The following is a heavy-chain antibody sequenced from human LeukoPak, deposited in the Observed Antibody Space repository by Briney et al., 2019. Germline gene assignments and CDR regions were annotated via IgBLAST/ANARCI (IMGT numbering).Heavy chain of an antibody. CDR1: GAPFSGYY. V-gene: IGHV4-4*07. J-gene: IGHJ4*02. CDR2: IYTDGRP. Sequence: SETLSLTCTVSGAPFSGYYWGWIRQAAGTGLEWIGRIYTDGRPDYNPSLRSRVTVSVDTSRNQFSLKLTSVTAADTAVYYCAREARDYEGSGYHYGKWGQGTLVAVSS. D-gene: IGHD3-16*02. CDR3: AREARDYEGSGYHYGK.